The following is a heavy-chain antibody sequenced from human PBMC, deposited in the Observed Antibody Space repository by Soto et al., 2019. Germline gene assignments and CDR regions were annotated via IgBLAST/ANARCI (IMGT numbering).Heavy chain of an antibody. CDR3: ARDPYHVLRVNAPNLYGRDV. V-gene: IGHV1-18*01. J-gene: IGHJ6*02. CDR2: ISTYNGNT. D-gene: IGHD3-10*02. CDR1: GYTFTTYD. Sequence: QVQLVQSGAEVKKPGASVKVSCKASGYTFTTYDISWVRQAPGQGLEWMGRISTYNGNTNYPQSLQGRLTMTTDTSTTTAYMELRSLRSDDTAVYYCARDPYHVLRVNAPNLYGRDVGGQGTTVTVSS.